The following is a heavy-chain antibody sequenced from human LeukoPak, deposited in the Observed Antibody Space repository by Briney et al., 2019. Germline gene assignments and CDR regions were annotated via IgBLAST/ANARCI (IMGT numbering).Heavy chain of an antibody. CDR3: ARSSSWVSLGFDY. V-gene: IGHV3-48*03. CDR1: GFTFSSYE. CDR2: ISSGGSTI. D-gene: IGHD6-13*01. J-gene: IGHJ4*02. Sequence: GGSLRLSCAASGFTFSSYEMNWVRQAPGKGLEWVSYISSGGSTIYYADSVKGRFTISRDNAKNSLYLQMNSLRAEDTAVYYCARSSSWVSLGFDYWGQGTLVTVSS.